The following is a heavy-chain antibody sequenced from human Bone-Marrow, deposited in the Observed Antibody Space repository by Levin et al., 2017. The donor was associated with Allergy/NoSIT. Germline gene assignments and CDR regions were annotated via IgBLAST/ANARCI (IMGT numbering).Heavy chain of an antibody. CDR3: ALTTSSYYGIDI. D-gene: IGHD2-2*01. V-gene: IGHV3-21*01. CDR2: ISGSSSYI. J-gene: IGHJ4*02. Sequence: KAGGSLRLSCAASGFSLTYYNMNWVRQAPGKGLEWVSYISGSSSYIVYADSVKGRFTVSRDNAENSLFLQMNSLTVEDTAMYYCALTTSSYYGIDIWGQGTLVTVSS. CDR1: GFSLTYYN.